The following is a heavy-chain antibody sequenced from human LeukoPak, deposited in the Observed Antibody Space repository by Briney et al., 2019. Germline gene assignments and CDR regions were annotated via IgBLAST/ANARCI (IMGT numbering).Heavy chain of an antibody. J-gene: IGHJ3*02. Sequence: GESLKISCKGSGYSFTSYWIGWVRQMPGKGLEWMGIIYPGDSDTRYSPSFQGQVTISADKSIRTAYLQWSSLKASDTAMYYCALLVGAPHDAFDIWGQGTMVTVSS. V-gene: IGHV5-51*01. D-gene: IGHD1-26*01. CDR1: GYSFTSYW. CDR2: IYPGDSDT. CDR3: ALLVGAPHDAFDI.